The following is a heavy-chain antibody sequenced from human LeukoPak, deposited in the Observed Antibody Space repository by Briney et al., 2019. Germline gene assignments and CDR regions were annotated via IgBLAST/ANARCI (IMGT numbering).Heavy chain of an antibody. CDR3: ARSRFYFDY. Sequence: GGCLRLSCVASGFTFSSHAMSWVRQAPGKGLEWVAKIKPDGSEKDHVDSVKGRFTISRDNAKNSLYLQLNSLRAEDTAVYYCARSRFYFDYWGQGTPVTVSS. J-gene: IGHJ4*02. V-gene: IGHV3-7*01. CDR1: GFTFSSHA. CDR2: IKPDGSEK.